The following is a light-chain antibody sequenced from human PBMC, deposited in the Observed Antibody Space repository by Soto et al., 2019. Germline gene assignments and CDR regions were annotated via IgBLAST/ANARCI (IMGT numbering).Light chain of an antibody. Sequence: QSALTQPASMSGSPGQSITISCTGTSSDVGGYNYVSWYRQHPGKAPKLMIYDVNNRPSGXSNRFSGSKSGNTASLTISGLQAEDEADYYCSSHSSSSTLVVFGGGTKLTVL. CDR3: SSHSSSSTLVV. CDR1: SSDVGGYNY. V-gene: IGLV2-14*03. CDR2: DVN. J-gene: IGLJ2*01.